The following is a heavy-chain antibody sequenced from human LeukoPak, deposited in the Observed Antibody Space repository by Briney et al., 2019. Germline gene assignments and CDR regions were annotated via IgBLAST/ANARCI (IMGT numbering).Heavy chain of an antibody. CDR3: AKDRGSYYGDY. CDR1: GFSFSSYS. J-gene: IGHJ4*02. D-gene: IGHD1-26*01. Sequence: GGSLRLSCTASGFSFSSYSMNWVRQAPGKGLEWVSAISGSGGSTYYADSVKGRFTISRDNSKNTLYLQMNSLRAEDTAVYYCAKDRGSYYGDYWGQGTLVTVSS. V-gene: IGHV3-23*01. CDR2: ISGSGGST.